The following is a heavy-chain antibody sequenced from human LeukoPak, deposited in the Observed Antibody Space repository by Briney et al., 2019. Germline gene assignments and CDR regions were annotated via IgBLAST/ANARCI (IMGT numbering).Heavy chain of an antibody. J-gene: IGHJ4*02. CDR1: GGSISSYY. V-gene: IGHV4-59*01. Sequence: SETLSLTCTVSGGSISSYYWSWIRQPPGEGLEWIGYIYYSGSTNYYPSLESRVTISVDTSKNQFSLKLSSVTAADTAVYYCARIGEWDLTGYYFDYWGQGTLVTVSS. CDR3: ARIGEWDLTGYYFDY. D-gene: IGHD3-9*01. CDR2: IYYSGST.